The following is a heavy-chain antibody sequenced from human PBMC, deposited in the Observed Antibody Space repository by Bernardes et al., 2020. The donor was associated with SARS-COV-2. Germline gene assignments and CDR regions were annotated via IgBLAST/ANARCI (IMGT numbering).Heavy chain of an antibody. CDR2: ISGGGGST. D-gene: IGHD2-2*01. J-gene: IGHJ4*02. CDR1: GFTFNNYA. Sequence: VGSLRLSCAASGFTFNNYAMNWVRQAPGKGLEWVSTISGGGGSTYYADSVKGRFTISRDNSKNTLDLQMNSLRVEDTAVYYCASARDSYCSATTCYFFDYWGQGSLVTVSS. V-gene: IGHV3-23*01. CDR3: ASARDSYCSATTCYFFDY.